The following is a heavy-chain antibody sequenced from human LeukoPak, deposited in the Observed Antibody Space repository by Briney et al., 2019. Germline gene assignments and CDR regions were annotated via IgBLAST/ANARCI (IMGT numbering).Heavy chain of an antibody. D-gene: IGHD6-19*01. CDR1: GFTFSSYS. J-gene: IGHJ4*02. V-gene: IGHV3-21*01. CDR3: ARAPAVAGQGY. CDR2: ISSSSYI. Sequence: GGSLRLSCAASGFTFSSYSMNWVRQAPGKGLEWVSSISSSSYIYYADSVKGRFTISRDNAKNSLYLQMNSLRAEDTAVYYCARAPAVAGQGYWGQGTLVTVSS.